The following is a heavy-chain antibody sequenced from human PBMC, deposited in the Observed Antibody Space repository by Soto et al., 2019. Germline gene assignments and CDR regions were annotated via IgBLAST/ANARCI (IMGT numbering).Heavy chain of an antibody. CDR3: ARGGYSYGGAVAGTGGLDY. CDR1: GGSISSGGYS. J-gene: IGHJ4*02. D-gene: IGHD5-18*01. CDR2: IYHSGRT. Sequence: QLQLQESGSGLVKPSQTLSLTCAVSGGSISSGGYSWSWIRQPPGKGLEWIGYIYHSGRTYYNPSLKSRVTIAVDRSKNQFSLKLSSVTAADTAVYYFARGGYSYGGAVAGTGGLDYWGQGTLVTVSS. V-gene: IGHV4-30-2*01.